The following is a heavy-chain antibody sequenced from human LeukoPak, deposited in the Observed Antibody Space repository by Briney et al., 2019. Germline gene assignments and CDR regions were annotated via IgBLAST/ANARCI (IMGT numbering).Heavy chain of an antibody. CDR2: AYSRSRGGR. J-gene: IGHJ3*01. D-gene: IGHD1-7*01. Sequence: SQTLSLTCAISGDSVSSNSVAWTWIRQSPSRGLEWLGRAYSRSRGGRDYAISVRSRINIDTDISRNRFSLQLSSVTPEDTAVYYCARGTNSTFDVWGQGTMVTVSS. CDR1: GDSVSSNSVA. V-gene: IGHV6-1*01. CDR3: ARGTNSTFDV.